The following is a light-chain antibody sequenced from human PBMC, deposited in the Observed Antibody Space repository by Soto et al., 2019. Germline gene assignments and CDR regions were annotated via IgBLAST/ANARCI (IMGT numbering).Light chain of an antibody. CDR3: SLYTSENTYV. V-gene: IGLV2-18*01. Sequence: QSVLTQPPSVSGCPGQLVTISCTGTSTDFVSYNRVSWYQQPPGTAPKLIIYEASNRPSGVPDRFSGSKSGNTASLTISGLQAADEADYYCSLYTSENTYVFGTGTKVTVL. J-gene: IGLJ1*01. CDR2: EAS. CDR1: STDFVSYNR.